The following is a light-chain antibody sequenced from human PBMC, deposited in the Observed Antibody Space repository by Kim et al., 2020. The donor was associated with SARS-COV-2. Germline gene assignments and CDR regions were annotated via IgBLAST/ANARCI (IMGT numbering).Light chain of an antibody. CDR1: QSVSSSY. V-gene: IGKV3-20*01. CDR2: GAS. Sequence: LSQGETAALDCRASQSVSSSYLDWCQQKPGQAPRLLIHGASSRATGIPDRFSGSGAGTDFSLTISRLEPEDFAVYYCQQYGSSPRTFGQGIKLEI. CDR3: QQYGSSPRT. J-gene: IGKJ2*01.